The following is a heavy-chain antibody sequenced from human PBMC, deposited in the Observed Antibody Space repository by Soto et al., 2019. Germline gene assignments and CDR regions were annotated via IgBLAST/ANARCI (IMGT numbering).Heavy chain of an antibody. J-gene: IGHJ4*02. CDR1: GGSVSSGSYY. V-gene: IGHV4-61*01. CDR2: IYYSGST. CDR3: ARGDYVWGSYRTDY. D-gene: IGHD3-16*02. Sequence: PSETLSLTCTVSGGSVSSGSYYWSWIRQPPGKGLEWIGYIYYSGSTNYNPSIKSRVTISVDTSKNQLSLKLSSVTAADTAVYYCARGDYVWGSYRTDYWGQGTLVTVSS.